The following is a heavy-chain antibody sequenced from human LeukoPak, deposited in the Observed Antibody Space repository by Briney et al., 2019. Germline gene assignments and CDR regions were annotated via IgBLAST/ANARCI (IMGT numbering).Heavy chain of an antibody. CDR3: ARARAILTGYYTTRHYYYYMDV. J-gene: IGHJ6*03. V-gene: IGHV4-59*08. CDR2: IYYSGST. CDR1: GGSIRSFY. Sequence: SETLSLTCTVSGGSIRSFYWSWIRQPPGKGLEWIGYIYYSGSTDYNPSLKSRVTMAADTSKNQFSLKLSSVTAADTAVYYCARARAILTGYYTTRHYYYYMDVWGKGTTVTISS. D-gene: IGHD3-9*01.